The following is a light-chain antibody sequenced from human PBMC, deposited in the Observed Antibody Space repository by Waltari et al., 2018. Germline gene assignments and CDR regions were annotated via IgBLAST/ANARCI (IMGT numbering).Light chain of an antibody. Sequence: QSVLTQPPSASGTPGQRVTLPCSGSSSHIGPSYVYWYQLPPGTAPKRPISKNGQRPSGVPDRFSASKSGTSASLAISGLRSEDEADYYCAAWDDSLSGVIFGGGTKLTVL. CDR2: KNG. V-gene: IGLV1-47*01. CDR3: AAWDDSLSGVI. J-gene: IGLJ2*01. CDR1: SSHIGPSY.